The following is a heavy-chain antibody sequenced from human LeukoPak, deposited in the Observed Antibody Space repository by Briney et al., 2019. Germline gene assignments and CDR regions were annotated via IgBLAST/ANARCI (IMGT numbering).Heavy chain of an antibody. J-gene: IGHJ4*02. CDR3: ARDGTLQLELHY. Sequence: PGRSLRLSCAASGFTFSSYAMHWVRQAPGKGLEWVAVISYDGSNKYYADSVKGRFTISRDNSKNTLYLQMNSLRAEDTAVYYCARDGTLQLELHYWGRGTLVTVSS. D-gene: IGHD1-1*01. V-gene: IGHV3-30*04. CDR2: ISYDGSNK. CDR1: GFTFSSYA.